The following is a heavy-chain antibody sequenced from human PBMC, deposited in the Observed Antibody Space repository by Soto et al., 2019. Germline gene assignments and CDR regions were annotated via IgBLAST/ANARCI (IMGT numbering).Heavy chain of an antibody. D-gene: IGHD6-19*01. CDR3: ARGLKRYSSGWYQTYYFDY. V-gene: IGHV4-30-4*01. CDR1: GGSISSGDYY. Sequence: QVQLQASGPGLVNPSQTLSLTCTVSGGSISSGDYYWSWIRQPPGKGLEWIGYIYYSGSTYYNPSLKSRVTISVDTSKNQFSLKLSSVTAADTAVYYCARGLKRYSSGWYQTYYFDYWGQGTLVTVSS. J-gene: IGHJ4*02. CDR2: IYYSGST.